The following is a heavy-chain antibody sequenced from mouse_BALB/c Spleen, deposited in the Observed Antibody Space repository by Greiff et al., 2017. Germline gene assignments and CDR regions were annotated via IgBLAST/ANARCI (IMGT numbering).Heavy chain of an antibody. Sequence: EVQLQESGGDLVKPGGSLKLSCAASGFTFSSYGMSWVRQTPDKRLEWVATISSGGSYTYYPDSVKGRFTISRDNAKNTLYLQMSSLKSEDTAMYYCAREDRYDGYAMDYWGQGTSVTVSS. CDR1: GFTFSSYG. J-gene: IGHJ4*01. V-gene: IGHV5-6*01. CDR3: AREDRYDGYAMDY. D-gene: IGHD2-14*01. CDR2: ISSGGSYT.